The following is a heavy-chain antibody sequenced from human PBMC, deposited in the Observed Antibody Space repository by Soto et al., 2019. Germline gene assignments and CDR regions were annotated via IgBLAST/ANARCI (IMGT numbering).Heavy chain of an antibody. D-gene: IGHD3-10*01. J-gene: IGHJ3*02. Sequence: EVLLLESGGGLVQPGGSLTLSCAASGFTFSNYAMTWVRQAPGKGLEWVSGISGSGGSTYYADSVEGRFTISIANSKKTLSLQMNGLRAEDTALDYCANAVYGSGNFYGFDIWGRGTMVTVSS. CDR3: ANAVYGSGNFYGFDI. CDR2: ISGSGGST. CDR1: GFTFSNYA. V-gene: IGHV3-23*01.